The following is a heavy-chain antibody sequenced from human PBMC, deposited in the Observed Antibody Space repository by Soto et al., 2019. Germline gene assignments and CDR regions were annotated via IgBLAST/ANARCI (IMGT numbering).Heavy chain of an antibody. Sequence: ASVKVSCKASGHTFTSYGISWVRQAPGQGLEWMGWISAYNGNTNYAQKLQGRVTMTTDTSTSTAYMELRSLRSDDTAVYYCASFQSHYYYGMDVWGQGTTVTVSS. CDR1: GHTFTSYG. V-gene: IGHV1-18*01. CDR2: ISAYNGNT. CDR3: ASFQSHYYYGMDV. J-gene: IGHJ6*02.